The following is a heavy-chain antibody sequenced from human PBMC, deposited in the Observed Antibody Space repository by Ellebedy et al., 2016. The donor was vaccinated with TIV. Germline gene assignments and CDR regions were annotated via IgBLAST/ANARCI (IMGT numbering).Heavy chain of an antibody. V-gene: IGHV4-31*01. Sequence: MPSESLSLTCTVSGGSISSGGYYRIWLRQHPGMGLEWIGYIYYSGSTYYNQSLKSLVTISVDTSKNQFSLKLSSVTAADTAVYYCARERVIAAAGTNYYYYYGMDVWGQGTTVTVSS. CDR1: GGSISSGGYY. D-gene: IGHD6-13*01. CDR2: IYYSGST. CDR3: ARERVIAAAGTNYYYYYGMDV. J-gene: IGHJ6*02.